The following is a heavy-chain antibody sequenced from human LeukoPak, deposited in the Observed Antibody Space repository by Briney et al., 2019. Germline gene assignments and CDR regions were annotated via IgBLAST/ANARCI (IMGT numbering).Heavy chain of an antibody. CDR3: AREAVVGGIDDAFDI. CDR2: INSDGSST. D-gene: IGHD1-26*01. J-gene: IGHJ3*02. CDR1: GFTFSSYW. V-gene: IGHV3-74*01. Sequence: PGGSLRLSCAASGFTFSSYWMHWVRQAPGKGLVWVSRINSDGSSTSYADSVKGRFTISRDNAKNSVYLQMDSLRAEDTAVYHCAREAVVGGIDDAFDIWGQGTMVSVSP.